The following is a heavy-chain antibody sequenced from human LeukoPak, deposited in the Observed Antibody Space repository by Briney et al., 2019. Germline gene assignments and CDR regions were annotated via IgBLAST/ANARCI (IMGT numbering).Heavy chain of an antibody. V-gene: IGHV1-2*02. CDR2: INPNSGGT. CDR3: ARDGNLLRYFDWLLYYYYYMDV. CDR1: GYTFTGYY. D-gene: IGHD3-9*01. Sequence: ASVKVSCKASGYTFTGYYMHWVRQAPGQGLEWMGWINPNSGGTNYAQKFQGRVTMTRDTSISTAYMELSRLRSDDPVVYYCARDGNLLRYFDWLLYYYYYMDVWGKGTTVTVSS. J-gene: IGHJ6*03.